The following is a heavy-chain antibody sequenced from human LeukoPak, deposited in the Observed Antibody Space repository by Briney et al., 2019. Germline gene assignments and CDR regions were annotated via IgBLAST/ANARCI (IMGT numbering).Heavy chain of an antibody. J-gene: IGHJ4*02. Sequence: GGSLRLSCAASGFTVSSNEMSWVRQAPGKGLEWVSSISGGSTYYADSRKGRFTISRDNSKNTLYLQMNSLKTEDTAVYYCTTGYYYDSSGYTYWGQGTLVTVSS. CDR3: TTGYYYDSSGYTY. CDR1: GFTVSSNE. CDR2: ISGGST. D-gene: IGHD3-22*01. V-gene: IGHV3-38-3*01.